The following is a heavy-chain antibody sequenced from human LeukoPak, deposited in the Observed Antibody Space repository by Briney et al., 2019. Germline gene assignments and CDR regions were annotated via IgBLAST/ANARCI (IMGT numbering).Heavy chain of an antibody. J-gene: IGHJ4*02. CDR1: GFTVSSNY. CDR3: AREVTAPVDYFDC. D-gene: IGHD1-14*01. CDR2: IYSGGST. Sequence: GGSLRLSCAASGFTVSSNYMSWVRQAPGKGLEWVSVIYSGGSTYYADSVKGRFTISRDNSKNTLYLQMNSLRAEDTAVYYCAREVTAPVDYFDCWGQGTLVTVSS. V-gene: IGHV3-53*01.